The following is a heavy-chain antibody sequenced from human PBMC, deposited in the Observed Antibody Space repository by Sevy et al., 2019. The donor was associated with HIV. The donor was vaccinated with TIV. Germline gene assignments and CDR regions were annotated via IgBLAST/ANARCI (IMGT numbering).Heavy chain of an antibody. CDR1: EFTFSSYA. CDR2: ISGRGGST. V-gene: IGHV3-23*01. Sequence: GEALKISCAASEFTFSSYAMRWVRQAPGKGLEWVSAISGRGGSTYDADSVKGRFTISRDNSKNTLYLQMNSLRAEDTALYYCAKELFGAAAAFYWYFDLWGRGTLVTVSS. J-gene: IGHJ2*01. D-gene: IGHD6-13*01. CDR3: AKELFGAAAAFYWYFDL.